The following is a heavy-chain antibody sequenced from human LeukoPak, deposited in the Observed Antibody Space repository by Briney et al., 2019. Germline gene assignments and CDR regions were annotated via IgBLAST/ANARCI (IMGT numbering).Heavy chain of an antibody. J-gene: IGHJ4*02. V-gene: IGHV4-30-2*06. CDR1: GASISSSSYY. Sequence: PSETLSLTCTVSGASISSSSYYWSWIRQSPGKGLEWIGYIYQPGSTYYDPSLKSRVTMSVDGSKNQFSLNLSSVTAADTAVYYCASQESTIFGVVTYADYWGQGTLVTVSS. CDR2: IYQPGST. CDR3: ASQESTIFGVVTYADY. D-gene: IGHD3-3*01.